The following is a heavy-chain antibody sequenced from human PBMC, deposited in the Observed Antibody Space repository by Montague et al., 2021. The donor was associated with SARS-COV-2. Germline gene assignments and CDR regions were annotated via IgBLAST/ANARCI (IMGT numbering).Heavy chain of an antibody. D-gene: IGHD3-22*01. CDR2: INHRGST. CDR3: ARGRQHINMVVVVVTVGEYYFDF. Sequence: SETLSLTCAVYDGSFSDYSWTWIRQPPGKGLEWIGEINHRGSTNYNPSLKRRVTISVDTSKNQFSLKMTSVTAADTAVYYCARGRQHINMVVVVVTVGEYYFDFWGQGTLVAVSS. CDR1: DGSFSDYS. J-gene: IGHJ4*02. V-gene: IGHV4-34*01.